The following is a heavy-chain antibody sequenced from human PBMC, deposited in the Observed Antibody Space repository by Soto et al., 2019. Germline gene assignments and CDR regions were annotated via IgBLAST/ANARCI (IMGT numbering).Heavy chain of an antibody. J-gene: IGHJ4*02. CDR3: AREGDDNSGYLDY. V-gene: IGHV3-30-3*01. D-gene: IGHD3-22*01. CDR1: GFTFSRFS. Sequence: QVQLVESGGGVVQPGTSLRLSCAASGFTFSRFSMHWVRQAPGKGLEWVAIISYDGSNKYDADSLEGRFSISRDNSKNALYLQMNSLRTEDTAVYHCAREGDDNSGYLDYWGQGTQVTVSS. CDR2: ISYDGSNK.